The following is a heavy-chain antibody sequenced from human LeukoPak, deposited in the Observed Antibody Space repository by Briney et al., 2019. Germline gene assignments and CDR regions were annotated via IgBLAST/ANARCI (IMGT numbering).Heavy chain of an antibody. CDR1: GYTFTSYY. V-gene: IGHV1-46*01. Sequence: ASVKVSSKASGYTFTSYYMHWVRQAPGQGLEWMGIINPSGGSTSYAQKFQGRVTITRGTSTSTLDMELSSLRSEDTAVYYCARGGYYDILTGNYGMDVWGKGTTVTVSS. CDR3: ARGGYYDILTGNYGMDV. CDR2: INPSGGST. D-gene: IGHD3-9*01. J-gene: IGHJ6*04.